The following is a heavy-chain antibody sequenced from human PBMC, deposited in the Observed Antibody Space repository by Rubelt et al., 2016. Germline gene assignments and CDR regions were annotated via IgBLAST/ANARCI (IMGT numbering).Heavy chain of an antibody. CDR3: AREDVATSYFDY. J-gene: IGHJ4*02. Sequence: QVQLVQSGGEVKKPGASLKVSCKTSGYTFTSYAMHWVRQAPGQRLEWMGWMNAGNGNTRYSQKFQGRVTITRDTSASTAYMGLRSLRYEETAVYYCAREDVATSYFDYWGQGTLVTVSS. CDR1: GYTFTSYA. D-gene: IGHD5-12*01. CDR2: MNAGNGNT. V-gene: IGHV1-3*01.